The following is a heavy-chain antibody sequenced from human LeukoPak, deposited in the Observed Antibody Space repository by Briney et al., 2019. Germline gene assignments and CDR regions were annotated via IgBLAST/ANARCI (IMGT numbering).Heavy chain of an antibody. CDR2: FDPEDGET. D-gene: IGHD6-13*01. V-gene: IGHV1-24*01. CDR1: GYTLTELS. CDR3: ALSGIAAAGVAFDI. J-gene: IGHJ3*02. Sequence: GASVKVSCKVSGYTLTELSMHWVRQAPGKGLEWMGGFDPEDGETTYAQKFQGRVTMTEDTSTDTAYMELSSLRSEDTAVYYCALSGIAAAGVAFDIWGQGTMVTVSS.